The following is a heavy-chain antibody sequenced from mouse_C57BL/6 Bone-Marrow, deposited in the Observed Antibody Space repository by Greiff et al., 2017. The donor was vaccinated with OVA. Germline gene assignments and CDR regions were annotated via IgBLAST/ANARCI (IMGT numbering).Heavy chain of an antibody. CDR2: IRNKANNHAT. CDR3: TLPYYTEAWFAY. Sequence: EVQGVESGGGLVQPGGSMKLSCAASGFTFSDAWMDWVRQSPEKGLEWVAEIRNKANNHATYYAESVKGRFTISRDDSKSSVYLQMNSLRAEDTGIYYCTLPYYTEAWFAYWGQGTLVTVSA. D-gene: IGHD1-1*01. V-gene: IGHV6-6*01. J-gene: IGHJ3*01. CDR1: GFTFSDAW.